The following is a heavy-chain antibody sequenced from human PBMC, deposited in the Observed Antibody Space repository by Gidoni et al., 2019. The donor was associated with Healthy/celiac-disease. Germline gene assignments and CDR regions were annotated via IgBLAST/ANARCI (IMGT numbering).Heavy chain of an antibody. CDR2: IYYSGST. V-gene: IGHV4-31*03. J-gene: IGHJ4*02. D-gene: IGHD6-19*01. Sequence: QVQLQESGPGLVKPSQTLSLTSPVSGGSISSGGYYWSWIRQHPGKGLEWIGYIYYSGSTYYNPSLKSRVTISVDTSKNQFSLKLSSVTAADTAVYYCARARYSSGWYGYYFDYWGQGTLVTVSS. CDR3: ARARYSSGWYGYYFDY. CDR1: GGSISSGGYY.